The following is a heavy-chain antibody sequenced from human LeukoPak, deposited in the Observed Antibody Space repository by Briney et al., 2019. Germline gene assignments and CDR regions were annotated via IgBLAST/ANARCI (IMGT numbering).Heavy chain of an antibody. CDR1: GGSISSYY. CDR2: IYYSGST. V-gene: IGHV4-59*01. CDR3: AREDSSGYLGY. J-gene: IGHJ4*02. D-gene: IGHD3-22*01. Sequence: SETLSLTCTVSGGSISSYYWSWIRQPPGKGLEWIGYIYYSGSTNYNPSLKSRVTISVDTSKNQFSLKLTSLTAADTAVYYCAREDSSGYLGYWGQGTLVTVSS.